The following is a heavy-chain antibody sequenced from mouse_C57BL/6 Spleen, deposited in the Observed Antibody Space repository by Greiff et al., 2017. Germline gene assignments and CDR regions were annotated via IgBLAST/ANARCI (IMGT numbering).Heavy chain of an antibody. D-gene: IGHD1-1*01. CDR2: ILPGSGST. Sequence: VKLVESGAELMKPGASVKLSCKATGYTFTGYWIEWVKQRPGHGLEWIGEILPGSGSTNYNEKFKGQATFTAETSSNTAYMHLSSLTTDDSAIYYCARTHYYGSSDRYFDVWGTGTTGTVAS. J-gene: IGHJ1*03. CDR3: ARTHYYGSSDRYFDV. V-gene: IGHV1-9*01. CDR1: GYTFTGYW.